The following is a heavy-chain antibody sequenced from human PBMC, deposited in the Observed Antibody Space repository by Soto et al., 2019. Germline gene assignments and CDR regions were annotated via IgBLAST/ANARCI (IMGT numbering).Heavy chain of an antibody. CDR2: ISAYNGNT. CDR3: AREGYCISTSCRHYDYYGMDV. J-gene: IGHJ6*02. D-gene: IGHD2-2*01. V-gene: IGHV1-18*01. Sequence: GASVKVSCKASGYTFTSYGISWVRQAPGQGLEWMGWISAYNGNTNYAQKLQGRVTMTTDTSTSTAYMELRSLRSDDTAVYYCAREGYCISTSCRHYDYYGMDVWGQGTTVTV. CDR1: GYTFTSYG.